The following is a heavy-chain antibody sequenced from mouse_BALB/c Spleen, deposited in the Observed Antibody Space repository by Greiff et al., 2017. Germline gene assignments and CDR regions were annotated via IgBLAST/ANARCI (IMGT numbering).Heavy chain of an antibody. CDR2: ISTYYGDA. V-gene: IGHV1S137*01. CDR3: ARDYGSSYRYFDV. D-gene: IGHD1-1*01. CDR1: GYTFTDYA. J-gene: IGHJ1*01. Sequence: QVHVKQSGAELVRPGVSVKISCKGSGYTFTDYAMHWVKQSHAKSLEWIGVISTYYGDASYNQKFKGKATMTVDKSSSTAYMELARLTSEDSAIYYCARDYGSSYRYFDVWGAGTTVTVSS.